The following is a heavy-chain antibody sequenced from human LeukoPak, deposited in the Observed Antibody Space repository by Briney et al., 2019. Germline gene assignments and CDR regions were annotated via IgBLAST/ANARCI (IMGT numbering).Heavy chain of an antibody. CDR2: ISYDGSNK. J-gene: IGHJ4*02. CDR3: ARLGYCSSTSCAGGY. Sequence: PGGSLRLSCAASGFTFSSYAMHWVRQAPGKGLEWVAVISYDGSNKYYADSVKGRFTISRDNSKNTLYLQMNSLRAEDTAVYYCARLGYCSSTSCAGGYWGQGTLVTVSS. V-gene: IGHV3-30-3*01. CDR1: GFTFSSYA. D-gene: IGHD2-2*01.